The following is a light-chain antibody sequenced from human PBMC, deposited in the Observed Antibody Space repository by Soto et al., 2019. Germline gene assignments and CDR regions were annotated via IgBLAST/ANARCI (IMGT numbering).Light chain of an antibody. CDR2: AAS. CDR3: QQYDDLPIT. CDR1: QGISSW. V-gene: IGKV1-12*01. Sequence: DIQMTQSPSSVSASVGDRVTITCRASQGISSWLAWYQQKPGKAPKLLIYAASSLQSGVPSRFSGRGSGTDFTFTISSLQPEDVATYYCQQYDDLPITFGQGTRLEIK. J-gene: IGKJ5*01.